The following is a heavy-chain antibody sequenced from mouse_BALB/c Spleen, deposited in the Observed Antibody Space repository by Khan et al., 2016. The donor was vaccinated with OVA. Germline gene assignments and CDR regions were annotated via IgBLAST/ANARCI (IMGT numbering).Heavy chain of an antibody. V-gene: IGHV5-6*01. J-gene: IGHJ3*01. CDR2: ISTGGHST. CDR3: TRLAYYYNSEGFAY. D-gene: IGHD1-1*01. Sequence: EVELVESGGDLVKPGGSLKLSCAASGFTFSTFGMSWVRQTPDMRLEWVATISTGGHSTYYPDSVKGRFTISRDNAKNTLYLQMSSLKSEDTAIYYCTRLAYYYNSEGFAYWGQGTLVTVSA. CDR1: GFTFSTFG.